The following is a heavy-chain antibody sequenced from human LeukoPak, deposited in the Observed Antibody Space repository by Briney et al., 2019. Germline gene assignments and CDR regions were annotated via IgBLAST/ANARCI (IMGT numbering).Heavy chain of an antibody. J-gene: IGHJ4*02. V-gene: IGHV2-70*11. Sequence: TLSLTCTVSDGSISNYYWSWIRQPPGKALEWLARIDWDDEKNYSPSLKTRLTISKDTSKNQVVLIMTNMDPVDTATYYCVRRSRSCGGDCYGDWGQGTLVTVSS. D-gene: IGHD2-21*02. CDR1: DGSISNYYW. CDR2: IDWDDEK. CDR3: VRRSRSCGGDCYGD.